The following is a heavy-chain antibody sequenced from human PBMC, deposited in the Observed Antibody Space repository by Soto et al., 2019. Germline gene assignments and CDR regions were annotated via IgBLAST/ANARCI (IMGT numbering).Heavy chain of an antibody. CDR2: IFHSGTT. D-gene: IGHD3-22*01. Sequence: SETLSLTCAVSGYSISSGYYWGWIRQPRGKGLGCIGSIFHSGTTYDTPSLKNRANIQVDMYKTQFNLKLSYVTAADTAVYYCTRVLDDSRDYYSFDYWGQGTLVTVSS. J-gene: IGHJ4*02. CDR1: GYSISSGYY. V-gene: IGHV4-38-2*01. CDR3: TRVLDDSRDYYSFDY.